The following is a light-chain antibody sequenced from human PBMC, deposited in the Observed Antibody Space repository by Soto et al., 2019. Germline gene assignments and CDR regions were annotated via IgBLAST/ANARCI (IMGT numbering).Light chain of an antibody. J-gene: IGKJ3*01. V-gene: IGKV3-11*01. CDR3: QQRSNWPFT. Sequence: EIVLTQSPATLSLSPGERATLSCRASQSVSGYLAWYQQKPGQAPRLLIYDASNSATGIPARFSGSGSGTDFTLTISSLEPRDFAVYYCQQRSNWPFTFGPGTTVDVK. CDR1: QSVSGY. CDR2: DAS.